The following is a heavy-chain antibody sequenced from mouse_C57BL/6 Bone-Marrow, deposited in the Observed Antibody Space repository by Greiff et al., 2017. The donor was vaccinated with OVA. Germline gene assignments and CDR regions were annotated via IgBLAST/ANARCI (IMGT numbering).Heavy chain of an antibody. J-gene: IGHJ4*01. D-gene: IGHD4-1*01. CDR3: ARKTGTGAMDD. CDR2: INPNNGGT. V-gene: IGHV1-26*01. Sequence: VQLQQSGPELVKPGASVKISCKASGYTFTDYYMNWVKQSHGKSLEWIGDINPNNGGTSYNQKFKGKATLTVDKSSSTAYMELRSLTSEDSAVYYCARKTGTGAMDDWGQGTSVTVAS. CDR1: GYTFTDYY.